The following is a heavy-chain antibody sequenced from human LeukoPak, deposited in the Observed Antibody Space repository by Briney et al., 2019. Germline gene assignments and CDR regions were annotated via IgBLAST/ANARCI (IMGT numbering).Heavy chain of an antibody. D-gene: IGHD2-2*01. V-gene: IGHV3-7*01. Sequence: GGSLRLSCAVSGFTFSTYWMSWVRQAPGNGLEWVANIKQDGSAKYYVDSVKGRFTISRDNAKNSLYLQMNSLRPGDTGVYYCATSSAAPANMWGQGTLVTVSS. CDR2: IKQDGSAK. CDR1: GFTFSTYW. J-gene: IGHJ4*02. CDR3: ATSSAAPANM.